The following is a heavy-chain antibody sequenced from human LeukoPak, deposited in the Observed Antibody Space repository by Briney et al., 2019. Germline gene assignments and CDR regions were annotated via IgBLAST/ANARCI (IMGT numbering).Heavy chain of an antibody. D-gene: IGHD5-12*01. CDR1: GFTFSSYS. CDR2: ITSSSTYI. Sequence: GGSLRLSCVASGFTFSSYSMNWVRQAPGKGLEWVSSITSSSTYIYYADSVKGRFTISRDNAKNSLHLQMNSLRGEDTAVCYCLRGYDFDFWGQGTLVTISS. V-gene: IGHV3-21*01. CDR3: LRGYDFDF. J-gene: IGHJ4*02.